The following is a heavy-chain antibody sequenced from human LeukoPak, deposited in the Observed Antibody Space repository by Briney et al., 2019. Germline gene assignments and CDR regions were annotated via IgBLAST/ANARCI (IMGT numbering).Heavy chain of an antibody. Sequence: GGSLRLSCAASGFTFSSYWMSWVRQAPGKGLEWVANIKQDGSEKYYVDSVKGRFTISRDNAKNSLYLLMNSLRAEDTAVYYCARGTIAVAPTDNWFDPWGQGTLVTVSS. CDR3: ARGTIAVAPTDNWFDP. CDR2: IKQDGSEK. D-gene: IGHD6-19*01. J-gene: IGHJ5*02. CDR1: GFTFSSYW. V-gene: IGHV3-7*03.